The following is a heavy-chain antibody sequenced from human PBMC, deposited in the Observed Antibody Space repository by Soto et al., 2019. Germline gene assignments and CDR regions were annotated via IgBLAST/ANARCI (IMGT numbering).Heavy chain of an antibody. CDR3: ARDFDGMVTAFTFDY. J-gene: IGHJ4*02. CDR2: IWYDGSNK. Sequence: GGSLRLSCAASGFTFSSYGMHWVRQAPGKGLEWVAVIWYDGSNKYYADSVKGRFTISRDNSKNTLYLQMNSLRAEDTAVYYCARDFDGMVTAFTFDYWGQGTLVTVSS. D-gene: IGHD2-21*02. CDR1: GFTFSSYG. V-gene: IGHV3-33*01.